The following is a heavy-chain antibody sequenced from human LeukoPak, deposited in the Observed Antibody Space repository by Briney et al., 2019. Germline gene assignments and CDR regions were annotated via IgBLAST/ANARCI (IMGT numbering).Heavy chain of an antibody. CDR3: ARRSTDNIVVVVAARPNYFDY. CDR1: GGSISSYY. Sequence: SETLSLTCTVSGGSISSYYWSWIRQPPGKGLEWIGYIYYSGSTNYNPSLKSRVTVSVDTSKNQFSLKLSSVTAADTAVYYCARRSTDNIVVVVAARPNYFDYWGQGTLVTVSS. J-gene: IGHJ4*02. V-gene: IGHV4-59*01. D-gene: IGHD2-15*01. CDR2: IYYSGST.